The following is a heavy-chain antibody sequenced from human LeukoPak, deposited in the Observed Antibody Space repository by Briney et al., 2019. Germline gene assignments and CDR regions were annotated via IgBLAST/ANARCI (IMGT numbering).Heavy chain of an antibody. Sequence: GGSLRLSCAASGISFRNYAMSWVRQAPARGPEWVSSLRGNDETFYADSVKGRFTLSRDDSRNTVYLQLNKLRVEDTAIYYCARASWVSDPDAVRWGQGTQVTVSS. V-gene: IGHV3-23*01. CDR3: ARASWVSDPDAVR. CDR1: GISFRNYA. D-gene: IGHD3-10*01. CDR2: LRGNDET. J-gene: IGHJ4*02.